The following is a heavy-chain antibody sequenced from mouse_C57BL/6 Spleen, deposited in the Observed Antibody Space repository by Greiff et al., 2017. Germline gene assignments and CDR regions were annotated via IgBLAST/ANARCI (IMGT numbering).Heavy chain of an antibody. Sequence: QVQLQQPGAELVKPGASVKLSCKASGYTFTSYWMQWVKQRPGQGLEWIGEIDPSDSYTNYNQKFKGKATLTVDTSSSTAYMQLSSLTSEDSAVYYCARRTLNFDYWGQGTTLTVSS. V-gene: IGHV1-50*01. CDR3: ARRTLNFDY. CDR1: GYTFTSYW. CDR2: IDPSDSYT. J-gene: IGHJ2*01.